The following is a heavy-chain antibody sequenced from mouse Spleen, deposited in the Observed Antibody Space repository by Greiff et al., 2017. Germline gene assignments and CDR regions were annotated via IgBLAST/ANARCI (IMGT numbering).Heavy chain of an antibody. CDR1: GYAFSSSW. Sequence: VQLQQSGPELVKPGASVKISCKASGYAFSSSWMNWVKQRPGKGLEWIGRIYPGDGDTNYNGKFKGKATLTADKSSSTAYMQLSSLTSEDSAVYFCARSPYGNTLFDYWGQGTTLTVSS. CDR2: IYPGDGDT. J-gene: IGHJ2*01. CDR3: ARSPYGNTLFDY. V-gene: IGHV1-82*01. D-gene: IGHD2-1*01.